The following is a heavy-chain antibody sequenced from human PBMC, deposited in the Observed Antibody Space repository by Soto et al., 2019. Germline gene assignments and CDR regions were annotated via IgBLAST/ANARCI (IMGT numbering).Heavy chain of an antibody. CDR3: ARGALLWFGELGYYYYMDV. J-gene: IGHJ6*03. D-gene: IGHD3-10*01. Sequence: SQTLSLTCAISGDSVSSNSAAWNWIRQSPSRGLEWLGRTYYRSKWYNDYAVSVKSRITINPDTSKNQFSLQLNSVTPEDTAVYYCARGALLWFGELGYYYYMDVWGKGTTVTVSS. V-gene: IGHV6-1*01. CDR1: GDSVSSNSAA. CDR2: TYYRSKWYN.